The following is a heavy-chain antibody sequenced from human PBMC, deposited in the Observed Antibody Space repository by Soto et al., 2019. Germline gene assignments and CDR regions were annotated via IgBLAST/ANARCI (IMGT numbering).Heavy chain of an antibody. J-gene: IGHJ4*02. Sequence: ASVKVSCKASGYTFTSYAMHWVRQAPGERLEWMGWINAGNGNTKYSQKFQGRVTITRDTSASTAYMELSSLRSEDTAVYYCARDPDSIAVAGTEYYFDFWGQGTLVTVSS. D-gene: IGHD6-19*01. CDR1: GYTFTSYA. CDR3: ARDPDSIAVAGTEYYFDF. CDR2: INAGNGNT. V-gene: IGHV1-3*01.